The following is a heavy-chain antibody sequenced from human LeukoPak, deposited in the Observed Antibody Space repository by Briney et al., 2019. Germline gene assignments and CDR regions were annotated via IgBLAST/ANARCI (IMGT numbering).Heavy chain of an antibody. CDR1: GGSFSGYY. CDR3: ARARRGYSYDY. CDR2: INHSGST. Sequence: TPSETLSLTCAVYGGSFSGYYWSWIRQPPGKGLEWIGEINHSGSTNYNPSLKSRVTISVDTSKNQFSLKLSSVTAADTAVYYCARARRGYSYDYWGQGTLVTVSS. J-gene: IGHJ4*02. D-gene: IGHD5-18*01. V-gene: IGHV4-34*01.